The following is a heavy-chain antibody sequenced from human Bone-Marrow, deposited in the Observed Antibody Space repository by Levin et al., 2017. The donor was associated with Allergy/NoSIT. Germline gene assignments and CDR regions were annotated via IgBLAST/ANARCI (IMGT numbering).Heavy chain of an antibody. J-gene: IGHJ4*02. V-gene: IGHV3-30-3*01. CDR2: ISYDGGNE. CDR3: AIGDLVLVVCPDY. Sequence: GGSLRLSCAASGFTFSSYSMHWVRQAPGKGLEWVALISYDGGNENYADSVKGRFTISRDNYKNTLYLQMNSLSAEDTAVYFCAIGDLVLVVCPDYWGQGTLVTVAS. D-gene: IGHD2-8*02. CDR1: GFTFSSYS.